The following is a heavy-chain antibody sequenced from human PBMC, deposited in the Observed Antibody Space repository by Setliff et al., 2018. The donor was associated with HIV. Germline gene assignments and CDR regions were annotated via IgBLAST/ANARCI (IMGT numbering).Heavy chain of an antibody. D-gene: IGHD3-9*01. CDR1: GYSFTGYY. Sequence: ASVKVSCKASGYSFTGYYMHWVRQAPGQGLEWMGRINPNSGGTNYAQKFQGRVTMTRDTPISTAYMELSRLRSDDTAVYYCARQDILTSYYMFDYWGQGTLVTVSS. CDR2: INPNSGGT. V-gene: IGHV1-2*06. J-gene: IGHJ4*02. CDR3: ARQDILTSYYMFDY.